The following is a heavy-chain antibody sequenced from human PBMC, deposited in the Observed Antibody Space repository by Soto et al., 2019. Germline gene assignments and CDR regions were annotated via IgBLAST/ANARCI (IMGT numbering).Heavy chain of an antibody. Sequence: PGGSLRLSCTASGFIFGDYALSWFRQAPGKGLEWVGFITSKRYGGTTEYAASVKGRFTISRDDSKSIAYLQMNSLKTEDTAVYYCTRDRGLIDIVVVPAGPTPFDYWGQGTLVTVSS. D-gene: IGHD2-2*01. J-gene: IGHJ4*02. CDR2: ITSKRYGGTT. CDR1: GFIFGDYA. CDR3: TRDRGLIDIVVVPAGPTPFDY. V-gene: IGHV3-49*03.